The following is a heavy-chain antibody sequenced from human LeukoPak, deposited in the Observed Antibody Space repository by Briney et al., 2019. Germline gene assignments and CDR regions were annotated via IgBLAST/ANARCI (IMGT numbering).Heavy chain of an antibody. CDR2: ISGGDGTT. CDR1: GFTFSNYA. D-gene: IGHD1-26*01. CDR3: ASSGSYRFDY. V-gene: IGHV3-23*01. J-gene: IGHJ4*02. Sequence: PGGSLRLSCAASGFTFSNYAMNWVRQAPGKGLEWVSGISGGDGTTFYADSVKGRFTISRDNAKNSLYLQMNSLRDEDTAVYYCASSGSYRFDYWGQGTLVTVSS.